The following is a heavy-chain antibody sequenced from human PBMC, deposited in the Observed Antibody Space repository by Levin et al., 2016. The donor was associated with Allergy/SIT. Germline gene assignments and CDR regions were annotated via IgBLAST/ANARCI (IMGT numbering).Heavy chain of an antibody. Sequence: VRQAPGKGLEWVALISYDGSYIHYADSVKGRFTISRDNSKNTLYVQMNSLRPEDTAVYYCAKGAVSGWFSFYFDYWGQGTLVTVSS. V-gene: IGHV3-30*18. J-gene: IGHJ4*02. D-gene: IGHD6-19*01. CDR3: AKGAVSGWFSFYFDY. CDR2: ISYDGSYI.